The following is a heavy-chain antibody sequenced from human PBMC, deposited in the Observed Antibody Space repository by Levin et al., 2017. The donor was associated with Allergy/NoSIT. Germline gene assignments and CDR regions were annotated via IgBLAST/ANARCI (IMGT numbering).Heavy chain of an antibody. Sequence: SGGSLRLSCEASGFTFGDYAFHWVRQAPGKGLEWVSGITWNSGTIDYADSVKGRFTISRDNAKNSLYLQMNSLRPEDTALYYCAKVSDIAAAADRYFELWGRGALVTVSS. CDR3: AKVSDIAAAADRYFEL. J-gene: IGHJ2*01. CDR2: ITWNSGTI. CDR1: GFTFGDYA. V-gene: IGHV3-9*01. D-gene: IGHD6-13*01.